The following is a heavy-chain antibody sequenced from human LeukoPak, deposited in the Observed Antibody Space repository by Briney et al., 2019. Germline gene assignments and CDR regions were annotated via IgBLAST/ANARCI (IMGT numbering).Heavy chain of an antibody. V-gene: IGHV1-2*02. CDR3: ARADCSSTSCYVFDY. J-gene: IGHJ4*02. CDR2: INPNSGGT. Sequence: ASVKVSCKASGYTFTGYYMHWVRQAPGQGLEWMGWINPNSGGTNYAQKSQGRVTMTRDTSISTAYMELSRLRSDDTAVYYCARADCSSTSCYVFDYWGQGTLVTVSS. CDR1: GYTFTGYY. D-gene: IGHD2-2*01.